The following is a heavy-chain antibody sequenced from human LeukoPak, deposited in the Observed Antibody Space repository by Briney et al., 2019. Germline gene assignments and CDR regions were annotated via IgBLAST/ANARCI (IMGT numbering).Heavy chain of an antibody. CDR1: GGSISSNNYY. CDR2: ICSSGST. Sequence: SETLSLTCTVSGGSISSNNYYWSWIRQPAGKGLEWIGRICSSGSTKYNPSLKSRVTISVDTSKNQFSLKLSSVTAADTAVYYCARGYYGSGSYSPFDPWGQGTLVTVSS. V-gene: IGHV4-61*02. J-gene: IGHJ5*02. CDR3: ARGYYGSGSYSPFDP. D-gene: IGHD3-10*01.